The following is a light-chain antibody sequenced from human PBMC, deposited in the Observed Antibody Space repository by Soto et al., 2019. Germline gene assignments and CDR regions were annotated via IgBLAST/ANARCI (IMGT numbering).Light chain of an antibody. CDR3: SSYTTSHTRV. CDR2: DVS. J-gene: IGLJ3*02. Sequence: QSALTQPASVSGSPGQSITISCTGTNSGVGAYNYVSWYQQHPGKVPKLMIFDVSNLPSVGISSRFSGSKSGNTASLTISGLQADDEADYSCSSYTTSHTRVFGGGTKLTVL. V-gene: IGLV2-14*01. CDR1: NSGVGAYNY.